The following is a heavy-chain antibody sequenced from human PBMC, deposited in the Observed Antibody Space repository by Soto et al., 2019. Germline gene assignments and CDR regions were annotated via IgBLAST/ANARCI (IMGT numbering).Heavy chain of an antibody. D-gene: IGHD2-15*01. CDR1: GFTFSEYE. Sequence: GGSLRLSCTAAGFTFSEYEMNGFRQAPGKGLEWGGVIRSKDVSGTEHYASAVRGRFNISRDDAKSVAYLQMDSLKTEDTAVYYCTTCDDGGNFDYWGQGTL. V-gene: IGHV3-49*03. J-gene: IGHJ4*02. CDR3: TTCDDGGNFDY. CDR2: IRSKDVSGTE.